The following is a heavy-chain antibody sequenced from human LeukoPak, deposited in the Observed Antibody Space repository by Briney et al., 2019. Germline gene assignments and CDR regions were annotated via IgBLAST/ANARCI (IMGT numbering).Heavy chain of an antibody. CDR3: ARSSTPIAVAGTYNWFDP. V-gene: IGHV4-34*01. Sequence: SGTLSLTCAVYGGSFSGYYWSWIRQPPGKGLEWIGEINHSGSTNYNPSLKSRVTISVDTSKNQFSLKLSSVTAADTAVYYCARSSTPIAVAGTYNWFDPWGQGTLVTVSS. CDR2: INHSGST. D-gene: IGHD6-19*01. J-gene: IGHJ5*02. CDR1: GGSFSGYY.